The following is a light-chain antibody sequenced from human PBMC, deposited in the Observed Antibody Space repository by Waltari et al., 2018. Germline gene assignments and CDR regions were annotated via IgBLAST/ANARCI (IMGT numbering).Light chain of an antibody. CDR3: HEYEYWPPGT. J-gene: IGKJ3*01. V-gene: IGKV3-15*01. CDR2: GAS. CDR1: QSVRTN. Sequence: EIVMTQSPATLSVSPGDRATLSCRASQSVRTNLAWFQQKTGQPPRLLISGASARATGFPARFIGSGSGTEFSLTITGLQSEDFAVYYCHEYEYWPPGTFGPGTKVEIK.